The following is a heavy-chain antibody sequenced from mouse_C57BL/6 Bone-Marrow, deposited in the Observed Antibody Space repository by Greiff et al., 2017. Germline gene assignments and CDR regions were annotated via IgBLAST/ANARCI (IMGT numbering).Heavy chain of an antibody. V-gene: IGHV1-63*01. D-gene: IGHD2-10*01. CDR1: GYTFTNYW. Sequence: QVQLQQSGAELVRPGTSVKMSCKASGYTFTNYWIGWAKQRPGHGLEWVGDIYPGGGYTNYNEKFKGKATLTADKSSSTAYMQFSSLTSEDSAIYYCATYYGNSYFDYWGQGTTLTVSS. J-gene: IGHJ2*01. CDR2: IYPGGGYT. CDR3: ATYYGNSYFDY.